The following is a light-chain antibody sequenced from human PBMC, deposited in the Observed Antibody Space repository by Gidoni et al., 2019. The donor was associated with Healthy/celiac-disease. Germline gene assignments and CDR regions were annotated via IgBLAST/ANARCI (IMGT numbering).Light chain of an antibody. J-gene: IGKJ2*01. CDR2: WAS. Sequence: DIVMTQSPDSLAVSLGERATINCKSSQSVLYSSNNKNYLAWYQQKPGQPPKLLIYWASTRESGVPDRFSGSGSGTDFTLTISSLQAEDMAVYYCQQYYSTPYTFXQXTKLXIK. CDR1: QSVLYSSNNKNY. V-gene: IGKV4-1*01. CDR3: QQYYSTPYT.